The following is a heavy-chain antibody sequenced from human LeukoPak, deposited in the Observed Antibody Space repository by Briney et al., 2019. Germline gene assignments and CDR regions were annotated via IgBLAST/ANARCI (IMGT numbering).Heavy chain of an antibody. Sequence: SETLSLTCTVSGGSVSDYYWNWIRQPPGKGLEWIGYIYYGGSTNYNPSLKSRVTISVDTSKNQFSLKLNSVTAADTAVYYCASGGKVRGYSGYDLDYWGQGTLVTVSS. CDR3: ASGGKVRGYSGYDLDY. CDR1: GGSVSDYY. J-gene: IGHJ4*02. CDR2: IYYGGST. V-gene: IGHV4-59*02. D-gene: IGHD5-12*01.